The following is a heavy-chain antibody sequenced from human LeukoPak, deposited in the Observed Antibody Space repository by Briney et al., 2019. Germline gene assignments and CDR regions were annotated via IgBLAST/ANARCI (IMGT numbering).Heavy chain of an antibody. D-gene: IGHD1-26*01. CDR1: GYTFNVYF. CDR2: INPNSGGT. J-gene: IGHJ4*02. CDR3: ARDCGSYEQ. V-gene: IGHV1-2*02. Sequence: ASVKVSCKASGYTFNVYFMHWVRQAPGQGLEWMGWINPNSGGTNYAQKFQGRVTMTRDTSTSTAYMELSRLRSDDTAVYYCARDCGSYEQWGQGTLVTVSS.